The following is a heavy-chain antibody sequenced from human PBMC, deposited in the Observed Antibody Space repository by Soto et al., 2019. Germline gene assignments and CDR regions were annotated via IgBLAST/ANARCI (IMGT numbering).Heavy chain of an antibody. CDR1: GGSISSGGYY. Sequence: QVQLQESGPGLVKPSQTLSLTCTVSGGSISSGGYYWSWIRQHPGKGLEWIGYIYYSGSTYYNPPLKSRVTISVDTSTNPFSLKLSSVTAADTAVYYCARVCGGDCHYGMDVWGQGTTVTVSS. CDR2: IYYSGST. D-gene: IGHD2-21*02. J-gene: IGHJ6*02. V-gene: IGHV4-31*03. CDR3: ARVCGGDCHYGMDV.